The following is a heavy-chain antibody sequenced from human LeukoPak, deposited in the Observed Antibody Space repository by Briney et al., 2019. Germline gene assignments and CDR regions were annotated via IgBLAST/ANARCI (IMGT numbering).Heavy chain of an antibody. CDR2: IWYDGSYK. D-gene: IGHD1-1*01. CDR1: GFTFSTYG. J-gene: IGHJ4*02. V-gene: IGHV3-33*01. CDR3: TRGSTGY. Sequence: PGGSLRLSCAASGFTFSTYGMHWVRQAPGKGLEWVAVIWYDGSYKYYADSVKGRFTISRDNSKNSLYLQMNSLRVEDTAVYFCTRGSTGYWGQGTLVTVSS.